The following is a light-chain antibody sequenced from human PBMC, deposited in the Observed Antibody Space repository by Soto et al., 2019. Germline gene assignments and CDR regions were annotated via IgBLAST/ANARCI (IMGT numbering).Light chain of an antibody. J-gene: IGLJ3*02. V-gene: IGLV1-44*01. CDR1: SSNIGSRT. CDR3: AAWDDTLNSWV. Sequence: QPVLTQPPSVSGTPGQRVTISCSGSSSNIGSRTVNWYQQLPGTAPKVLIYSTTQRPSGVPDRFSGSKSGTSGSLAISGLQSEDEADYYCAAWDDTLNSWVFGGGTKLTVL. CDR2: STT.